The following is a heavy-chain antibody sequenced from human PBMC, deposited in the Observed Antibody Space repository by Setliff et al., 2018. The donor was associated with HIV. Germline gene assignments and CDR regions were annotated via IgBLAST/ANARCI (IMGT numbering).Heavy chain of an antibody. D-gene: IGHD1-26*01. CDR1: GFTFRNAW. V-gene: IGHV3-15*06. J-gene: IGHJ5*02. CDR2: IKSKSDGGAV. CDR3: TTRLSGSYIPNWFDP. Sequence: GGSLRLSCAASGFTFRNAWMSWVRQAPGKGLEWVGRIKSKSDGGAVHYAAPVKGRFTISRDDSRDTVYLQMNSLKIEDTAVYYCTTRLSGSYIPNWFDPWGQGTLVTVSS.